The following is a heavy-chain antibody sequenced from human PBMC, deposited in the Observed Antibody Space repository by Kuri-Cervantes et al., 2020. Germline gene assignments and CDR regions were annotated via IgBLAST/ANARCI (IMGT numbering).Heavy chain of an antibody. CDR2: ISWNSGSL. CDR1: GFTFENYA. CDR3: AKVALVGPYFYYYYIDV. Sequence: SLKISCAASGFTFENYAMHWVRQAPGKGLEWVSGISWNSGSLGYADSVKGRFTISRDNAKNPLYLQMNSLRAEDTALYFCAKVALVGPYFYYYYIDVWGKGTTVTVSS. J-gene: IGHJ6*03. D-gene: IGHD3-9*01. V-gene: IGHV3-9*01.